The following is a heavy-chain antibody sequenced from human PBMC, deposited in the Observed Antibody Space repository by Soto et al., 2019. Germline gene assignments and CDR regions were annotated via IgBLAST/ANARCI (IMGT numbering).Heavy chain of an antibody. Sequence: QVQLVESGGGVVQPGRSLRLSCAASGVTFSSYGMHWVRQAPGKGLEWVAVISYDGINKYYADSVKGRFTIARDNSKNTLYLQMNSLIAEDTAVYYCAKDQGLGYWGQGTLATVSS. CDR2: ISYDGINK. D-gene: IGHD3-22*01. CDR3: AKDQGLGY. CDR1: GVTFSSYG. V-gene: IGHV3-30*18. J-gene: IGHJ4*02.